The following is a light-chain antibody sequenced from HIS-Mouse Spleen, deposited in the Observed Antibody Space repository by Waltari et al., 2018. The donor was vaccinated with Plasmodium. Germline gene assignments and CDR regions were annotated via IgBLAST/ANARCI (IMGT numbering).Light chain of an antibody. V-gene: IGLV3-10*01. CDR1: ALPKKY. CDR2: EDS. CDR3: YSTDSSGNHRV. J-gene: IGLJ3*02. Sequence: SYELTQPPSVSVSPGQTARITCSGDALPKKYAYWDQQKSGQAPVLVIYEDSKRPPGIPGGFSGSSSGTMATLTISGAQVEDEADYYCYSTDSSGNHRVFGGGTKLTVL.